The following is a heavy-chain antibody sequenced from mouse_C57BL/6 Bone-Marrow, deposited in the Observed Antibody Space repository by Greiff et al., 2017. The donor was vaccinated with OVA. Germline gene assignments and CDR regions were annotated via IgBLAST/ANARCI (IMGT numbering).Heavy chain of an antibody. Sequence: EVQGVESGGGLVQPGGSLKLSCAASGFTFSDYYMYWVRQTPEKRLEWVAYISNGGGSTYYPDTVKGRFTISSDNAKNNLYLQMSRLKSEDTAMYYCARDSSGYRYAMDYWGQGTSVTVSS. V-gene: IGHV5-12*01. D-gene: IGHD3-2*02. CDR3: ARDSSGYRYAMDY. J-gene: IGHJ4*01. CDR2: ISNGGGST. CDR1: GFTFSDYY.